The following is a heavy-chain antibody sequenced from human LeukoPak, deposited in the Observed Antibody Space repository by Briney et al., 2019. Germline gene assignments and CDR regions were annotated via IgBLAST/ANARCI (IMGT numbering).Heavy chain of an antibody. V-gene: IGHV4-4*07. Sequence: PSETLSLTCTVSVGSINSYYWSWIRQPAGKGLEWIGRIYTSGSSNYNPSLKSRVTMSVDTSKNQFSLRLTSVTAADTAVYYCARAAYGDYRYYYFYLDVWGKGTTVTVSS. CDR2: IYTSGSS. J-gene: IGHJ6*03. CDR3: ARAAYGDYRYYYFYLDV. CDR1: VGSINSYY. D-gene: IGHD4-17*01.